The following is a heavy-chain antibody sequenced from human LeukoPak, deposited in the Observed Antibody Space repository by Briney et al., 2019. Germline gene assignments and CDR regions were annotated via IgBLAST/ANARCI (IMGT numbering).Heavy chain of an antibody. J-gene: IGHJ4*02. Sequence: GGSLRLSCTASGFAFRDYGLHWLRQVPGKGLEWVALISDIESDRNYADSIKGRFTVSRDNSKNTLYLQMNSLRAEDTAVYYCVKEQDSGGYRTSDYWGQGTLVTVSS. CDR1: GFAFRDYG. D-gene: IGHD6-19*01. V-gene: IGHV3-30*18. CDR3: VKEQDSGGYRTSDY. CDR2: ISDIESDR.